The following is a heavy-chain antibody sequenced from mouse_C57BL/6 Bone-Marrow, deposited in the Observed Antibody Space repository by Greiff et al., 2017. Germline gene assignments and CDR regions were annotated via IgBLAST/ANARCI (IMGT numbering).Heavy chain of an antibody. Sequence: QVQLKESGPGLVQPSQSLSITCTASGFSLTSYGVHWVRQPPGKGLEWLGVIWSGGSTDYNAAFISRLSISKDNSKSHVFFRMNSLQADDTSIYYCAKRGYDYDGFAYWGQGTLVTVSA. CDR3: AKRGYDYDGFAY. D-gene: IGHD2-4*01. J-gene: IGHJ3*01. V-gene: IGHV2-4*01. CDR1: GFSLTSYG. CDR2: IWSGGST.